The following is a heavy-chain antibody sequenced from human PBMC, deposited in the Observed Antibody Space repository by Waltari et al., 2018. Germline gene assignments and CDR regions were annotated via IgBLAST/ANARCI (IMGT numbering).Heavy chain of an antibody. CDR3: ARRSRGSGSYAFGAFDI. CDR1: GSISSTTYY. V-gene: IGHV4-39*01. D-gene: IGHD1-26*01. Sequence: QLQLQESGPGLVKPSETLSLTCNVSGSISSTTYYWGWIRQPPGKGLEWIGSMSSSGHTYYNPSLKSRVTISVDTSKNQFSLRLSSVTAADTAVYYCARRSRGSGSYAFGAFDIWGQGTMVIVSS. J-gene: IGHJ3*02. CDR2: MSSSGHT.